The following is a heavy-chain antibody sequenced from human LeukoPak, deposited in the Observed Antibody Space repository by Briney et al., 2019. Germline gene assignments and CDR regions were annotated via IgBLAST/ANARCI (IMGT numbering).Heavy chain of an antibody. CDR2: ISIYNGNT. J-gene: IGHJ4*02. CDR1: GYTFTSYG. CDR3: ARTEGVGYYYDSSGLDY. D-gene: IGHD3-22*01. Sequence: ASVKVSCKASGYTFTSYGISWVRQAPGQGLEWMGWISIYNGNTNYAQKLQGRVTMTTDTSTSTAYMELRSLRSDDTAVYYCARTEGVGYYYDSSGLDYWGQGTLVTVSS. V-gene: IGHV1-18*01.